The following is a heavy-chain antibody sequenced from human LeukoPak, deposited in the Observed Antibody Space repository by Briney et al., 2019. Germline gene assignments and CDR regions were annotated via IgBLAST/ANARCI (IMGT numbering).Heavy chain of an antibody. J-gene: IGHJ3*01. D-gene: IGHD3-22*01. CDR1: GGSISSYY. CDR3: ARPNITSYYDSRGYDAFDV. Sequence: ETLSLTCTVSGGSISSYYWSWIRQPPGKGLKWMGIIYPDDSDTRYSPSFQGQVTISADKSVRTAYLQWSSLKASDTAMYYCARPNITSYYDSRGYDAFDVWGQGTMVTVSS. V-gene: IGHV5-51*01. CDR2: IYPDDSDT.